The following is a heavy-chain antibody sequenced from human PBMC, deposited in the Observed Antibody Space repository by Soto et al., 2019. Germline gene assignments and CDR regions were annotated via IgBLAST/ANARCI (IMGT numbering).Heavy chain of an antibody. CDR3: ARDVVDTASGGGY. V-gene: IGHV3-30-3*01. CDR1: GFTFSSYA. J-gene: IGHJ4*02. CDR2: ISYDGSNK. Sequence: GGSLRLSCAASGFTFSSYAMHWVRQAPGKGLEWVAVISYDGSNKYYADSVKGRFTISRDNSKNTLYLQMNSLRAEDTAVYYCARDVVDTASGGGYWGQGTLVTVSS. D-gene: IGHD5-18*01.